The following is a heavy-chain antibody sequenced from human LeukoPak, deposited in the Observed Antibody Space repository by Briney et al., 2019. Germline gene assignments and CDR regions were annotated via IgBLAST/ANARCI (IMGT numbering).Heavy chain of an antibody. Sequence: RGSLRLSCAAPVFTFSVHYMDWVRQTPGKGLEWVGRTRNKANSYTTEYAASVKGRFTISRDDSKNSLYLQMNSLKTEDTAVYYCASAMGPLTFDYWGQGTLVTVSS. D-gene: IGHD3-9*01. V-gene: IGHV3-72*01. CDR2: TRNKANSYTT. CDR1: VFTFSVHY. J-gene: IGHJ4*02. CDR3: ASAMGPLTFDY.